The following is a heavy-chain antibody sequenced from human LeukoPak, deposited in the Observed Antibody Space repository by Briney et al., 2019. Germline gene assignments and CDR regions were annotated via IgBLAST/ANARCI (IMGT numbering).Heavy chain of an antibody. CDR3: AKDAVTALAGYYYYMDV. D-gene: IGHD6-19*01. Sequence: PGGSLRLSCAASGFTLSSYAMSWVRQAPGQGLEWVSSISGSGGSTSYADSVKGRFTISRDNSKTTLYLQMNSLRAEDTAVYYCAKDAVTALAGYYYYMDVWGKGTMVTVSS. CDR2: ISGSGGST. CDR1: GFTLSSYA. J-gene: IGHJ6*03. V-gene: IGHV3-23*01.